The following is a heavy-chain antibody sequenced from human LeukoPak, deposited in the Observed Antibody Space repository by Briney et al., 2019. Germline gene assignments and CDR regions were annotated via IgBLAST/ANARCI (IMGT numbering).Heavy chain of an antibody. CDR2: IYYSGST. D-gene: IGHD3-22*01. Sequence: SETLSLTCTVSGGSISSGDYYWSWIRQPPGKGLEWIGYIYYSGSTYYNPSLKSRVTISVDTSKNQFSLKLSSVTAADTAVYYCARDRGYYDSSGHDYWGQGTLVTVSS. V-gene: IGHV4-30-4*01. J-gene: IGHJ4*02. CDR3: ARDRGYYDSSGHDY. CDR1: GGSISSGDYY.